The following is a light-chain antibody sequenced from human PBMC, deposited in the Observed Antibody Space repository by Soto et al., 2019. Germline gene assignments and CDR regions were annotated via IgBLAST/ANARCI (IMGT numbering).Light chain of an antibody. Sequence: DIQMTQSPSSLSASVGDRVTITCRASQSITSFLNWYQQKPGKAPNLLIYAASNLQSGVPSRFSGSGSGTDFTLTISSLQPEDFASYYCQQSYSTPFTFGGGTKVDI. J-gene: IGKJ4*01. CDR3: QQSYSTPFT. CDR1: QSITSF. V-gene: IGKV1-39*01. CDR2: AAS.